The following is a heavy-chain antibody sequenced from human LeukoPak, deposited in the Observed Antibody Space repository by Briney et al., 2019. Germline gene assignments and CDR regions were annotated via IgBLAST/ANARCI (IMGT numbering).Heavy chain of an antibody. CDR2: IGTAGDT. J-gene: IGHJ4*02. CDR1: GFTFSSYD. Sequence: GGSLRLSCAASGFTFSSYDMHWVRQATGKGLEWVSAIGTAGDTYYPGSVKGRFTISRENAKNSLYLQMNSLRPGDTAVYYCASGGVGATREYYFDYWGQGTLVTVSS. V-gene: IGHV3-13*01. D-gene: IGHD1-26*01. CDR3: ASGGVGATREYYFDY.